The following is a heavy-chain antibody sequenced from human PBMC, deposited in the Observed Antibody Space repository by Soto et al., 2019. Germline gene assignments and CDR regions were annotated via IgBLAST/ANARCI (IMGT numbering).Heavy chain of an antibody. CDR3: ARGGGRVSSWYMY. J-gene: IGHJ4*02. CDR1: GGSFSGYY. Sequence: QVQLQQWGAGLLKPSETLSLTCAVYGGSFSGYYWSWIRQPPGKGLEWIGEINHSGSTNYNPSLKSRVTISVDTSKNQFSLKLSPVTAADTAVYYCARGGGRVSSWYMYWGQGTLVTVSS. D-gene: IGHD6-13*01. CDR2: INHSGST. V-gene: IGHV4-34*01.